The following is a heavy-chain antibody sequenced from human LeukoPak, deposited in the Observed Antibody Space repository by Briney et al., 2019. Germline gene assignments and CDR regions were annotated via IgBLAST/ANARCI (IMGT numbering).Heavy chain of an antibody. CDR3: ARVKGGDSYGFDY. J-gene: IGHJ4*02. CDR1: GFTFSSYE. CDR2: ISSSGSTI. V-gene: IGHV3-48*03. Sequence: GGSLRLSCAVSGFTFSSYEMNWVRQAPGKGLEWVSYISSSGSTIYYADSVKGRFTISRDNAKNSLYLQMNSLRAEDTAVYYCARVKGGDSYGFDYWGQGTLVTVSS. D-gene: IGHD5-18*01.